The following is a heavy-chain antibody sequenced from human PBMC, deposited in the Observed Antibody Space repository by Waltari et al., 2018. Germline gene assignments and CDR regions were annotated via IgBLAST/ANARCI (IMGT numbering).Heavy chain of an antibody. V-gene: IGHV4-38-2*01. D-gene: IGHD2-2*01. CDR3: ACTSFLYYFDY. Sequence: QVQLQESGPGLVKPSETLSLTCAVSGYSISSGYSWGWIRQPPGKGLEWIGSIYHSGSTYYNPSLKRRVTISVDTSKNQFSLKLSSVTAADTAVYYCACTSFLYYFDYWGQGTLVTVSS. CDR1: GYSISSGYS. CDR2: IYHSGST. J-gene: IGHJ4*02.